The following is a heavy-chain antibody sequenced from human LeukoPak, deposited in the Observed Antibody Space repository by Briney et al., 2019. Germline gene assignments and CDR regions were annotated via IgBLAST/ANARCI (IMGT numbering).Heavy chain of an antibody. Sequence: GGSLRLSCAASGFTFSSYSMNWVRQAPGKGLEWVSSISSSSSYIYYADSVKGRFTISRDNAKNSLYLQMNSLRGEDTAVYYCAKEIALYDSSGYATPIDYWGQGTLVTVSS. CDR2: ISSSSSYI. J-gene: IGHJ4*02. CDR3: AKEIALYDSSGYATPIDY. V-gene: IGHV3-21*04. D-gene: IGHD3-22*01. CDR1: GFTFSSYS.